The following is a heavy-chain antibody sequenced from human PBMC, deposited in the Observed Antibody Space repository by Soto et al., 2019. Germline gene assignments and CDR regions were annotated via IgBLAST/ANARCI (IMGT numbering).Heavy chain of an antibody. CDR1: GFTFTTYF. CDR2: ISPGGDVT. CDR3: ARDWRFSSGLDY. Sequence: QVQLVQSGAEVKKPGASVTISCKASGFTFTTYFMHWLRQAPGQGLEWMGVISPGGDVTSYAQKFQGRVTVTKVTSTTTVYMDLSSLRSDDTAVYYCARDWRFSSGLDYWGQGTLVTVSS. J-gene: IGHJ4*02. V-gene: IGHV1-46*01. D-gene: IGHD6-19*01.